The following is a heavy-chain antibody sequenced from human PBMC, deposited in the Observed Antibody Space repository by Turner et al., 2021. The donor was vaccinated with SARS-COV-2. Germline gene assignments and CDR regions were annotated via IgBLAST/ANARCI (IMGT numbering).Heavy chain of an antibody. Sequence: QLQLQESGPGLVKPSETLSLTCTVSGGSISSRSYYWGWIRQPPGKGLEWIGSIYYSGSTYYNQSLKSRVTISVDTSKNQFSLKLSSVTAADTAVYYCATRTVDLSGSYYCFDYWGQGTLVTVSS. CDR2: IYYSGST. J-gene: IGHJ4*02. CDR1: GGSISSRSYY. CDR3: ATRTVDLSGSYYCFDY. V-gene: IGHV4-39*01. D-gene: IGHD1-26*01.